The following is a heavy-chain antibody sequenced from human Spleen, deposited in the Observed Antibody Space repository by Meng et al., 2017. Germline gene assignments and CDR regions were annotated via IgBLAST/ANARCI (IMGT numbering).Heavy chain of an antibody. V-gene: IGHV4-34*01. D-gene: IGHD4-11*01. CDR3: ARGPTTMAHDFDY. Sequence: HVQPDQGGAGSLKLAETLALPCVVSGGSLSTYYWGWFRQPPGKGLEWIGEINHSGSTNYNPSRESRATISVDTSQNNLSLKLSSVTAADSAVYYCARGPTTMAHDFDYWGQGTLVTVSS. J-gene: IGHJ4*02. CDR2: INHSGST. CDR1: GGSLSTYY.